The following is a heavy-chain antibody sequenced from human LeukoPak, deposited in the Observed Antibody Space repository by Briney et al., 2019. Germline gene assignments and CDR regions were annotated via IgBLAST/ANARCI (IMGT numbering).Heavy chain of an antibody. V-gene: IGHV1-69*13. Sequence: ASVKVSCKASGGTFSSYAISWVRQAPGQGLEWMGGIIPIFGTANYAQKFQGRVTITADESTSTAYMELSSLRSGDTAVYYCARCRRVTMVRGVITGPCYFDYWGQGTLVTVSS. CDR3: ARCRRVTMVRGVITGPCYFDY. CDR1: GGTFSSYA. J-gene: IGHJ4*02. CDR2: IIPIFGTA. D-gene: IGHD3-10*01.